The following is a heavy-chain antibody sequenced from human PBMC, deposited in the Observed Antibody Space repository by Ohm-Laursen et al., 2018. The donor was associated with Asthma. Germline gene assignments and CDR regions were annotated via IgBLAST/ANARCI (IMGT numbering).Heavy chain of an antibody. CDR2: ISTASTFI. D-gene: IGHD1-26*01. V-gene: IGHV3-21*01. CDR1: GYTFSRYS. J-gene: IGHJ1*01. CDR3: ARIGPEWELPGREYSLHH. Sequence: GSLRLSCAASGYTFSRYSIHWVRQVPGKGLERVASISTASTFIYYADSVRGRFTTSRDNARNSVYLQMNSLRAEDTALYYCARIGPEWELPGREYSLHHWGEGTLVTVSS.